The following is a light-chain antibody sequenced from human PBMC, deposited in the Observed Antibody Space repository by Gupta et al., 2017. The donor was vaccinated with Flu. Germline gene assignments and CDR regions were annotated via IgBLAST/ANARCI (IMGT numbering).Light chain of an antibody. Sequence: ASLLSSPGEGATLPCRARKNVCINVAWYQQKRGQPPRLLILEASTRDTGVTVRFSGSGCRTDFTLTISSRQSEDFAIYYCQQYIQWPPLTFGGGTLVDI. J-gene: IGKJ4*01. V-gene: IGKV3-15*01. CDR3: QQYIQWPPLT. CDR1: KNVCIN. CDR2: EAS.